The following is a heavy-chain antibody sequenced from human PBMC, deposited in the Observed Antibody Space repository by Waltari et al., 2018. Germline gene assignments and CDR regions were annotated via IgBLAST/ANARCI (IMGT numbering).Heavy chain of an antibody. V-gene: IGHV1-18*01. J-gene: IGHJ4*02. CDR3: ARVVTGVHEVNDN. D-gene: IGHD3-16*02. Sequence: QVRLPQSGIDVKEPGASVKVSCKASGYKFSDYGISWVRQAPGQGLEWMGWIYVYNENTRFAEKFEYRVTLTTDKVTETVYMDLTDLRPDDTAVYYCARVVTGVHEVNDNWGQGTLVIVS. CDR1: GYKFSDYG. CDR2: IYVYNENT.